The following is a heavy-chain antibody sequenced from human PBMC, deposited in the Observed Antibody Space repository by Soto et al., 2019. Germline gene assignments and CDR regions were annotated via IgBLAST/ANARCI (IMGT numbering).Heavy chain of an antibody. V-gene: IGHV1-69*02. J-gene: IGHJ5*02. D-gene: IGHD6-19*01. CDR2: IIPILGIA. CDR3: AIGEFGWTNSFDP. Sequence: SVKVSCKASGGTFSSYTISWVRQAPGQGLEWMGRIIPILGIANYAQKFQGRVTITADKSTSTAYMELSSLRSEDTAVYYCAIGEFGWTNSFDPWGQGTLVTVFS. CDR1: GGTFSSYT.